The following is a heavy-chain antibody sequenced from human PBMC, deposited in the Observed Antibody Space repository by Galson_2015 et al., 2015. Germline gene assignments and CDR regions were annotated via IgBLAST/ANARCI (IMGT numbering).Heavy chain of an antibody. V-gene: IGHV3-7*04. CDR2: IKQDGSEK. Sequence: SLRLSCAASGFTFSSYWMSWVRQAPGKGLEWVANIKQDGSEKYYVDSVKGRFTISRDNAKNSLYLQMNSLRAEDTAVYYCARATYYDFWSGYWEHWVSVSRGWFDPWGQRTLVTVSS. D-gene: IGHD3-3*01. CDR3: ARATYYDFWSGYWEHWVSVSRGWFDP. CDR1: GFTFSSYW. J-gene: IGHJ5*02.